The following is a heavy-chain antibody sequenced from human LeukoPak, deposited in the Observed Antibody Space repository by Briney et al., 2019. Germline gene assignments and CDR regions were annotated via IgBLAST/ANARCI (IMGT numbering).Heavy chain of an antibody. J-gene: IGHJ4*02. V-gene: IGHV5-51*01. CDR3: ARRPYCTSTSCYDFDY. Sequence: GESLKISCKGSGYSFTSYWIGRVRQMPGKGLGWMGIIYPGDSDTRYSPSFQGQVTISADKSISTAYLQWSSLKASDTAMYYCARRPYCTSTSCYDFDYWGQGALVTVSS. D-gene: IGHD2-2*01. CDR1: GYSFTSYW. CDR2: IYPGDSDT.